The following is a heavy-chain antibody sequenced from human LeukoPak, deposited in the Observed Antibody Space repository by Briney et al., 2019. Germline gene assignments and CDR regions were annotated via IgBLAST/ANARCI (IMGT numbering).Heavy chain of an antibody. V-gene: IGHV3-30*02. CDR3: AKDLPPNDF. Sequence: PGGSLRLSCAADGFTFSSYDMHWVSQAPGKGMEWEAFIRYDGSNKYYADSVKGRFTISRDNSKNTLYLQMSSLRADDTAVYYCAKDLPPNDFWGQGTLVTVSS. CDR2: IRYDGSNK. J-gene: IGHJ4*02. CDR1: GFTFSSYD.